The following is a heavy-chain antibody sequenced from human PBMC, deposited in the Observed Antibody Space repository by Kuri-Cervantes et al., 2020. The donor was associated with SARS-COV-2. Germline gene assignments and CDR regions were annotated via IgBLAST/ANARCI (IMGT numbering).Heavy chain of an antibody. CDR2: VSYTGNT. J-gene: IGHJ6*02. CDR3: ARQVELSLDEYGMDI. Sequence: SETLSLTCSVSGASISSNTDYWGWIRQPPGKGLEWIGSVSYTGNTYLNPSLKSRVTISVHTSKTQFSLNLSSVTVADTAVYYCARQVELSLDEYGMDIWGQGTTVTVSS. V-gene: IGHV4-39*01. CDR1: GASISSNTDY. D-gene: IGHD1-7*01.